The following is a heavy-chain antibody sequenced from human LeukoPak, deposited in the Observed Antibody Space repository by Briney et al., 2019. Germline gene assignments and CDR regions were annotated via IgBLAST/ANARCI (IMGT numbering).Heavy chain of an antibody. CDR1: GFTFSSYT. D-gene: IGHD6-13*01. V-gene: IGHV3-48*04. Sequence: GESLRLSCAASGFTFSSYTMSWVRQAPGKGLEWIAYISSSGSVTYYADSVKGRFSISRDTTTNVAFLQMNSLRAEDTAVYYCARASSSHWHYWYFDLWGRGSLVTVSS. CDR3: ARASSSHWHYWYFDL. J-gene: IGHJ2*01. CDR2: ISSSGSVT.